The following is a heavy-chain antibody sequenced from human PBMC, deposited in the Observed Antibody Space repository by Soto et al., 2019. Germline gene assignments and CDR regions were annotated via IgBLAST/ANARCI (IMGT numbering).Heavy chain of an antibody. V-gene: IGHV3-74*01. CDR2: INTDGSRT. J-gene: IGHJ5*02. D-gene: IGHD1-1*01. Sequence: GGSLRLSCAASGFTFNNYWMHWVRQAPGKGLVWVSRINTDGSRTSYADSVKGRFTISRDNARNTLYLQMDSLRDEDTAVYYCAKVATGSYNWFDPWGQGTLVTVSS. CDR3: AKVATGSYNWFDP. CDR1: GFTFNNYW.